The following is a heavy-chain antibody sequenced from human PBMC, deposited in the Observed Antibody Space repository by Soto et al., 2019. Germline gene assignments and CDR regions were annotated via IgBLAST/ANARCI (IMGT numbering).Heavy chain of an antibody. V-gene: IGHV1-69*13. D-gene: IGHD6-13*01. Sequence: ASVKVSCKASGGTFSSYAISWVRQAPGQGLEWMGGIIPIFGTANYAQKFQGRVTITADESTSTAYMELSSLRSEDTAVYYCARDIGSSSWPKARGNWFDPWGQGTLVTVSS. CDR3: ARDIGSSSWPKARGNWFDP. CDR2: IIPIFGTA. CDR1: GGTFSSYA. J-gene: IGHJ5*02.